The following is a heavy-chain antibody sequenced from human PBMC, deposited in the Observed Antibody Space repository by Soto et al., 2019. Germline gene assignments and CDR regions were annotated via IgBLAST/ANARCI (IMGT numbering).Heavy chain of an antibody. J-gene: IGHJ4*02. CDR2: ISGSGGST. CDR1: GFTFSSYA. D-gene: IGHD6-19*01. V-gene: IGHV3-23*01. CDR3: AKDRLAVVGNAQDY. Sequence: EVQLLESGGGLVQPGGSLRLSCAASGFTFSSYAMSWVRQAPGKGLEWVSAISGSGGSTYYADSVKGRFTISRDNSKNSLYLQMNSLRAEDTAVYYCAKDRLAVVGNAQDYWGQGTLVTVSS.